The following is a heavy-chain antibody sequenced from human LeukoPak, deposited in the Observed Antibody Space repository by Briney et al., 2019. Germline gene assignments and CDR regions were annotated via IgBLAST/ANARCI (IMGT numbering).Heavy chain of an antibody. CDR3: AINRHSSGWYYFDY. CDR2: IYTSGST. J-gene: IGHJ4*02. CDR1: GGSISSYY. Sequence: PSETLSLTCTVSGGSISSYYWSWIRQPAGKGLEWIGRIYTSGSTNYNPSLKSRVTMSVDTSKNQFSLKLSSVTAADTAVYYCAINRHSSGWYYFDYWGQGTPVTVSS. V-gene: IGHV4-4*07. D-gene: IGHD6-19*01.